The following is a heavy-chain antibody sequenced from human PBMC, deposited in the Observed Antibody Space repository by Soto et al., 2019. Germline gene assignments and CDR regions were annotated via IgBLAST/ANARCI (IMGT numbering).Heavy chain of an antibody. CDR2: ISAYNGNT. CDR1: GYTFTSYG. D-gene: IGHD6-6*01. CDR3: ARSRLAARPYYYGMDV. Sequence: QVQLVQSGAEVKKPGASVKVSCKASGYTFTSYGISWVRQAPGQGLEWMGWISAYNGNTNYAQKLQGRGTMTTDTPTSTAYMELRSLRYDDTAVYYCARSRLAARPYYYGMDVWGQGTTVTVSS. V-gene: IGHV1-18*01. J-gene: IGHJ6*02.